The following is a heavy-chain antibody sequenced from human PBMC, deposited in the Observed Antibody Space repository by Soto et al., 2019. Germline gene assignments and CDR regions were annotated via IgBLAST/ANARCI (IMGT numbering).Heavy chain of an antibody. CDR1: GFTFSSYG. J-gene: IGHJ6*02. CDR3: AKDGRIQLWLGYYGMDV. CDR2: ISYDGSNK. D-gene: IGHD5-18*01. V-gene: IGHV3-30*18. Sequence: GGSLRLSCAASGFTFSSYGMHWVRQAPDKGLEWVAVISYDGSNKYYADSVKGRFTISRDNSKNTLYLQMNSLRAEDTAVYYCAKDGRIQLWLGYYGMDVWGQGTTVTVSS.